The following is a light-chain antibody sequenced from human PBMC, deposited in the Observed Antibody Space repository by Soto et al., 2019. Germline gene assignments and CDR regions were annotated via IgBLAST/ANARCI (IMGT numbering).Light chain of an antibody. CDR1: SGHSSYI. Sequence: QSVLTQSSSASASLGSSVKLTCTLSSGHSSYIIAWHQQQPGKAPRYLMKLEGSGSYNKGSGVPDRFSGSSSGADRYLTISNLQFEDEADYYSETWDRNTRVFGGGTKLTVL. V-gene: IGLV4-60*02. CDR2: LEGSGSY. J-gene: IGLJ3*02. CDR3: ETWDRNTRV.